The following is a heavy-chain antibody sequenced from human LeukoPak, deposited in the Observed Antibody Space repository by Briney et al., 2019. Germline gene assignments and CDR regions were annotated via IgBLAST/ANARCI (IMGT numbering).Heavy chain of an antibody. CDR2: IIPIFGLA. J-gene: IGHJ4*02. V-gene: IGHV1-69*04. Sequence: GASVKVSCKASGGTFSSYAISWVRQAPGQGLEWMGRIIPIFGLANYAQKFQGRVTITADKSTSTAYMELSSLRPEDTAMYYCAKDLIAGAPDYFDYWGQGTLVSVSS. D-gene: IGHD1-14*01. CDR3: AKDLIAGAPDYFDY. CDR1: GGTFSSYA.